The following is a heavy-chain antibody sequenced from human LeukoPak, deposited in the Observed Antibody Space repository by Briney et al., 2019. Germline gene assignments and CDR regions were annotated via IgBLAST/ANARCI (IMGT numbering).Heavy chain of an antibody. J-gene: IGHJ4*02. D-gene: IGHD6-6*01. CDR1: GYTFTNYD. Sequence: GASVKVSCKASGYTFTNYDINWVRQATGQGPEWMGWMNPNSGNTGYAQKFQGRVTMSRNTSISTAYMELSSLSSDDTAVYYCAARGASSSSLRPHDFWGQGTLVTVSS. CDR3: AARGASSSSLRPHDF. CDR2: MNPNSGNT. V-gene: IGHV1-8*01.